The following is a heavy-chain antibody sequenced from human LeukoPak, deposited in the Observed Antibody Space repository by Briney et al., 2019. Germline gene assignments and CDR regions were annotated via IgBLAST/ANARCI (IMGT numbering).Heavy chain of an antibody. Sequence: GGSLTLSCAASGLTFSRYSTNGVPGAPQEGLECVSSISSRRRYIYYTHSVRGRFTISRHNAKNSLSLQINSLRAETRAVYYCGCRSLYDFWSGYYEGLMNYYYYMGVWGKGNTV. CDR3: GCRSLYDFWSGYYEGLMNYYYYMGV. CDR1: GLTFSRYS. J-gene: IGHJ6*03. CDR2: ISSRRRYI. V-gene: IGHV3-21*01. D-gene: IGHD3-3*01.